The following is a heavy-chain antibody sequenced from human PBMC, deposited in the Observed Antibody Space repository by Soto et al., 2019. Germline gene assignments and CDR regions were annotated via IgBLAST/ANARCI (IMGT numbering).Heavy chain of an antibody. J-gene: IGHJ3*02. Sequence: QVQLQQWGAGLLKPSETLSLTCAVYGGFVSSGTYYWSWIRQPPGKGLEWIGEMSHSGGTHFNPSLKSRDTISVDTSKNQFSLKMSSLTAADTVLYYCARVERGTVTTVVDAFDIWGPGTMVTVSS. V-gene: IGHV4-34*01. CDR3: ARVERGTVTTVVDAFDI. D-gene: IGHD1-1*01. CDR2: MSHSGGT. CDR1: GGFVSSGTYY.